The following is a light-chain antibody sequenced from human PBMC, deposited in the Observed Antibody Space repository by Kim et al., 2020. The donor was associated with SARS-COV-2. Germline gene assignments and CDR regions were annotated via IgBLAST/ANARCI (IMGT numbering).Light chain of an antibody. CDR2: GKS. CDR3: QAYDSSLSGVV. J-gene: IGLJ2*01. V-gene: IGLV1-40*01. CDR1: RCKNGEGED. Sequence: RENKTGRGRRCKNGEGEDVNWEQQRPGTGTKSRMYGKSKRTSGGPERCGGYKSGTSASLAITGLQAEDEADYYCQAYDSSLSGVVFGGGTQLTVL.